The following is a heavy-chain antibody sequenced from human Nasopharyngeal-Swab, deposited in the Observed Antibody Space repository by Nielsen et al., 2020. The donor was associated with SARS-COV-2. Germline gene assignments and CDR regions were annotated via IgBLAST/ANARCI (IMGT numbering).Heavy chain of an antibody. CDR1: GFTFNTYA. CDR2: ISGSDYST. CDR3: ANLYGDIYLDY. D-gene: IGHD4-17*01. J-gene: IGHJ4*02. V-gene: IGHV3-23*01. Sequence: GESLKISCAASGFTFNTYAISWVRQAPGKGLEWVSVISGSDYSTKYVDSVKGRFTISRDNSKNTLYLQMNSLRAEDTAVYYCANLYGDIYLDYWGQGTLVTVSS.